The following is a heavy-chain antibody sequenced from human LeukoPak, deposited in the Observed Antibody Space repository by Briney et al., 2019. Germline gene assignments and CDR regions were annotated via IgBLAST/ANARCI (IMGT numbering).Heavy chain of an antibody. CDR1: GFTFSSYA. Sequence: GGSLRLSCAASGFTFSSYAMSWVRQAPGKGLEWVSAISGSGGSTYYADSVRGRFTISRDNSKNTLYLQMNSLRAEDTAVYYCAKDTDSYGLAIFFDYWGQGTLVTVSS. CDR2: ISGSGGST. V-gene: IGHV3-23*01. CDR3: AKDTDSYGLAIFFDY. J-gene: IGHJ4*02. D-gene: IGHD5-18*01.